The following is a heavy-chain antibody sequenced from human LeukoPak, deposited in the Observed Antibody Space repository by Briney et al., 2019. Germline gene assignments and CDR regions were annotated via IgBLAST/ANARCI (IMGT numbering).Heavy chain of an antibody. D-gene: IGHD6-19*01. Sequence: SVKVSCKASGGTFSRYAISWVRQAPGQGREWMGGIIPMFGIANYAQKFQGRVTITADESTSTAYMELSSLRPEDTAVYYCARDRPYTGGWRGFDYWGQGTLVTVSS. CDR3: ARDRPYTGGWRGFDY. V-gene: IGHV1-69*01. CDR2: IIPMFGIA. CDR1: GGTFSRYA. J-gene: IGHJ4*02.